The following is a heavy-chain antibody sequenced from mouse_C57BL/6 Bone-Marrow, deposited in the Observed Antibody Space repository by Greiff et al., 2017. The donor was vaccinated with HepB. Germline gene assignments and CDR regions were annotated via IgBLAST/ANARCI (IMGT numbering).Heavy chain of an antibody. CDR3: ARIAQAWFAY. CDR2: IDPSDSYT. J-gene: IGHJ3*01. CDR1: GYTFTSYW. V-gene: IGHV1-59*01. Sequence: QVQLQQPGAELVRPGPSVKLSCKASGYTFTSYWMHWVKQRPGQGLEWIGVIDPSDSYTNYNQKFKGKATLTVDTSSSTAYMQLSSLTSEDSAVYYCARIAQAWFAYWGQGTLVTVSA. D-gene: IGHD3-2*02.